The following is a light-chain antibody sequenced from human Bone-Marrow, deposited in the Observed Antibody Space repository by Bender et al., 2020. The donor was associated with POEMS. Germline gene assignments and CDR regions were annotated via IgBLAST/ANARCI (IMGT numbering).Light chain of an antibody. Sequence: QSALSQPRSVSGSPGQSVTISCTGTTHDVGGYDYVSWYQQHPGEAPKLIIYDVYKRPSGVPDRFSASKSGITASLIISGLQAAEEADYYCSSNTSSYIWVFGGGTKLTVL. CDR3: SSNTSSYIWV. CDR2: DVY. J-gene: IGLJ3*02. V-gene: IGLV2-11*01. CDR1: THDVGGYDY.